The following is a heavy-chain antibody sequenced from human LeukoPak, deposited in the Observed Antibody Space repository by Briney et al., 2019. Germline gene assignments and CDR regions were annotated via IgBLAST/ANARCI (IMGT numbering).Heavy chain of an antibody. V-gene: IGHV3-66*01. CDR3: AREVRKAAAGPTRYFQH. J-gene: IGHJ1*01. Sequence: QTGGSLRLSCAASGFTVSSNYMSWVRQAPGKGLEWVSVIYSGGSTYYADSMKGRFTISRDNSKNTLYLQMNSLRAEDTAVYYCAREVRKAAAGPTRYFQHWGQGTLVTVSS. CDR2: IYSGGST. CDR1: GFTVSSNY. D-gene: IGHD6-13*01.